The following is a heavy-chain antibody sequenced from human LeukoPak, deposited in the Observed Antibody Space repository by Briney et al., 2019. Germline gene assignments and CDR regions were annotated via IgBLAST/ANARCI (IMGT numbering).Heavy chain of an antibody. V-gene: IGHV3-21*01. Sequence: GGSLRLSCAASGVTFSSYSMNWVRQAPGKGLEWVSSISSSSSYIYYADSVKGRFTISRDNAKNSLYLQMNSLRAEDTAVYYCARNLPYYYDSSGYHLFDYWGQGTLVTVSS. D-gene: IGHD3-22*01. CDR1: GVTFSSYS. CDR2: ISSSSSYI. CDR3: ARNLPYYYDSSGYHLFDY. J-gene: IGHJ4*02.